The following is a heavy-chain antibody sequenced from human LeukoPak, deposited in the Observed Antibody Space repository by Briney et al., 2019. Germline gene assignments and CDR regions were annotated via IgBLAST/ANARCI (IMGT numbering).Heavy chain of an antibody. Sequence: GGSLRLSCAASGFTFSSYAMSWVRQAPGKGLEWVANIKQDGSEKYYVDSVKGRFTISRDNAKNSLYLQMNSLRAEDTAVYYCARATYSSSFADYWGQGTLVTVSS. CDR1: GFTFSSYA. V-gene: IGHV3-7*01. CDR2: IKQDGSEK. CDR3: ARATYSSSFADY. J-gene: IGHJ4*02. D-gene: IGHD6-6*01.